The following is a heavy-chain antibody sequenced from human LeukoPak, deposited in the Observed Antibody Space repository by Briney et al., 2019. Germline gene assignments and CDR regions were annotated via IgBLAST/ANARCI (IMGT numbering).Heavy chain of an antibody. CDR3: ARGEDCSSNSCYAYYYHYGMGV. V-gene: IGHV3-74*01. CDR1: GFTFSSSW. Sequence: GGSLRLSCAASGFTFSSSWMYWVRQAPGKGLVWVSRINSDESITTYADSVKGRFTTSRDNAKNTLYLQMNSLRAEDTAVYYCARGEDCSSNSCYAYYYHYGMGVWGQGTTVTVSS. J-gene: IGHJ6*02. CDR2: INSDESIT. D-gene: IGHD2-2*01.